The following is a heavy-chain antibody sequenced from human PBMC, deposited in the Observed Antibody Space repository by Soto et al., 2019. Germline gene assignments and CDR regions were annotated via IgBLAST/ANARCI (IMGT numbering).Heavy chain of an antibody. V-gene: IGHV3-30*18. J-gene: IGHJ4*02. CDR2: ISYDGSNK. CDR3: AKADSEFMVDY. Sequence: QVQLVESGGGVVQPGRSLRLSCAASGFTFSSYGMHWVRQAPGKGLEWVAVISYDGSNKYYADSVKGRFTISRDNSKSTRYRQMNSLRAEDTAGYYCAKADSEFMVDYWGQGTLVTASS. CDR1: GFTFSSYG. D-gene: IGHD3-10*01.